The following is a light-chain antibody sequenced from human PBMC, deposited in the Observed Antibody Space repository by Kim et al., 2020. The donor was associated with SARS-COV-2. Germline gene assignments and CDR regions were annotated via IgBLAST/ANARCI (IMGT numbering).Light chain of an antibody. J-gene: IGKJ2*03. Sequence: DIQMTQSPSSLSASVGDRVTITCRASQTISSYLNWCQQKPGKAPKLLISAASSLQSGVPSRFSGSGSGTDFTLTISSLQPEDSATYYCQQSYNTLYSFGQGTKLEI. CDR2: AAS. CDR3: QQSYNTLYS. V-gene: IGKV1-39*01. CDR1: QTISSY.